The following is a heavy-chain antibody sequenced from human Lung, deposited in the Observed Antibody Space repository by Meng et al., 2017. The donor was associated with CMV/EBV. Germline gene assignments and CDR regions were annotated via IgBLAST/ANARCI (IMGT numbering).Heavy chain of an antibody. V-gene: IGHV3-30*02. Sequence: GGSLRLXXAASGFTFSSYGMHWVRQAPGKGLEWVAFIRYDGSNKYYADSVKGRFTISRDNSKNTLYLQMNSLRAEDTAVYYCAKDLGRDAYYDFWSGPPPPGFDYWGQGXLVTVSS. CDR2: IRYDGSNK. CDR1: GFTFSSYG. D-gene: IGHD3-3*01. CDR3: AKDLGRDAYYDFWSGPPPPGFDY. J-gene: IGHJ4*02.